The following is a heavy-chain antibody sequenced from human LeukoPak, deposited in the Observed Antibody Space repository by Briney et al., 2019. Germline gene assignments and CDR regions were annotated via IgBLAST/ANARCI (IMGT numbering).Heavy chain of an antibody. Sequence: GASVKVSCKASGYTFTGYYMHWVRQDPGQGPEWMGWINPNSGGTNYAQKFQGRVTMTRDTSISKAYMELSRLRSDDKAVYYCARKERGDTYYYDSSGHADHWGQGTLVTVSS. CDR1: GYTFTGYY. J-gene: IGHJ4*02. D-gene: IGHD3-22*01. CDR3: ARKERGDTYYYDSSGHADH. V-gene: IGHV1-2*02. CDR2: INPNSGGT.